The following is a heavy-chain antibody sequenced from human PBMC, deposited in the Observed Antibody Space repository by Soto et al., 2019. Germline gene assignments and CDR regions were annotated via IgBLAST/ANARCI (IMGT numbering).Heavy chain of an antibody. V-gene: IGHV3-30*18. CDR2: ISYDGSNK. Sequence: TGGSLRLSCAASGFTFSSYGMHWVRQAPGKGLEWVAVISYDGSNKYYADSVKGRFTISRDNSKNTLYLQMNSLRAEDTAVYYCAKSLPPYYYDSSGYPFDYWGQGTLVTVSS. J-gene: IGHJ4*02. D-gene: IGHD3-22*01. CDR3: AKSLPPYYYDSSGYPFDY. CDR1: GFTFSSYG.